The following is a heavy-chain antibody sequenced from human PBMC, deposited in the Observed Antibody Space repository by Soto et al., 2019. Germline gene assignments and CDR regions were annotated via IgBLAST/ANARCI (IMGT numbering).Heavy chain of an antibody. J-gene: IGHJ4*02. D-gene: IGHD1-20*01. V-gene: IGHV1-69*08. CDR3: TRGGRESNWNNGNFEY. Sequence: QVQLVQSGAEVKKPGSSVKVSCKAPGGTFSRYTINWVRQAPGQGLEWMGRVVPMIGSINFIRKFHGRLTLTADKSTRTAFLELSSLRQEDTAVYYCTRGGRESNWNNGNFEYWGQGTQVTVSS. CDR1: GGTFSRYT. CDR2: VVPMIGSI.